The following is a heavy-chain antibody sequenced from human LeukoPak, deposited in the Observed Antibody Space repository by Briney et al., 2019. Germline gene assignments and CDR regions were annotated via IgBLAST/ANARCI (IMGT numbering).Heavy chain of an antibody. CDR2: INQDGSQK. Sequence: GGSLRLSCAVSGFTFSSYWMSWFRQAPGKGLEWVANINQDGSQKFSVDSVKGRFTISRDNAKNSLSLQMNSLRVEDTAVYYCARDCFDGDYDRFDYWGQGTLVTVSS. CDR1: GFTFSSYW. D-gene: IGHD4-17*01. V-gene: IGHV3-7*03. J-gene: IGHJ4*02. CDR3: ARDCFDGDYDRFDY.